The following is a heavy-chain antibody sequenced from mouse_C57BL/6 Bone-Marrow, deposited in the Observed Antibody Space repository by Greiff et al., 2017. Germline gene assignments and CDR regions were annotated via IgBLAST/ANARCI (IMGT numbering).Heavy chain of an antibody. V-gene: IGHV1-64*01. J-gene: IGHJ2*01. CDR1: GYTFTSYW. CDR2: IHPNSGST. CDR3: AQLLRSSFDY. Sequence: QVQLQQPGAELVKPGASVKLSCKASGYTFTSYWMHWVKQRPGQGLKWIGMIHPNSGSTNYNEKFKSKATLTVDKSSSTAYMQLSSLTSEDSAVYYCAQLLRSSFDYWGQGTTLTVSS. D-gene: IGHD1-1*01.